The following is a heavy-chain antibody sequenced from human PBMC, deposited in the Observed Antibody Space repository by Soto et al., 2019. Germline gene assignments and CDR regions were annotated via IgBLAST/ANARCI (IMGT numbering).Heavy chain of an antibody. CDR1: GYTFTSYG. D-gene: IGHD1-26*01. J-gene: IGHJ5*02. V-gene: IGHV1-18*01. CDR3: ARDRRVGATRPPFFFDP. CDR2: ISAYNGNT. Sequence: QVQLVQSGAEVKKPGASVKVSCKASGYTFTSYGISWVRQDPGQGRERMGWISAYNGNTNYAQKLQGRVTMTTDTSTSTAYMELRSLRSDDTAVYYCARDRRVGATRPPFFFDPWGQGTLVTVSS.